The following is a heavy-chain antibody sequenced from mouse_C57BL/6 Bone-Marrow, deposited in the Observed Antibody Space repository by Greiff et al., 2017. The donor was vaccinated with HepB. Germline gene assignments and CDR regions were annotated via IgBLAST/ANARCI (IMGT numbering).Heavy chain of an antibody. D-gene: IGHD1-1*01. Sequence: QVQLQQPGAELVMPGASVKLSCKASGYTFTSYWMHWVKQRPGQGLEWIGEIDPSDSYTNYNQKFKGKSTLTVDKSSSTSYMQLRRLTSEDSAVYYCAIYYYGSSYYAMDYWGQGTSVTVSS. CDR2: IDPSDSYT. V-gene: IGHV1-69*01. CDR1: GYTFTSYW. J-gene: IGHJ4*01. CDR3: AIYYYGSSYYAMDY.